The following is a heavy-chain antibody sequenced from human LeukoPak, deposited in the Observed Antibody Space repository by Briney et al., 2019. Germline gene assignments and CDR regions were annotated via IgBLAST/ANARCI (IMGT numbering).Heavy chain of an antibody. V-gene: IGHV3-23*01. CDR2: ISRSGDRT. D-gene: IGHD2-15*01. J-gene: IGHJ4*02. Sequence: GGSLRLSCAASGITLSNSAMSWVRQAPGKGLEWVSAISRSGDRTFYADSVKGRFTISRDSSIDTLFLQMNSLRAEDTAVYFCAKELRPNDYWGQGTLVTVSP. CDR3: AKELRPNDY. CDR1: GITLSNSA.